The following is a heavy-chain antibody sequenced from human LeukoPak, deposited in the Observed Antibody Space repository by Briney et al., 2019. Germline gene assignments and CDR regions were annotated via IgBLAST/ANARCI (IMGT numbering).Heavy chain of an antibody. CDR1: GFTFSSYE. V-gene: IGHV3-48*03. J-gene: IGHJ4*02. CDR3: ARDVGRGYSGYDESYYFDY. D-gene: IGHD5-12*01. CDR2: ISSSGSTI. Sequence: GGSLRLSSAASGFTFSSYEMNWVRQAPGKGLEWVSYISSSGSTIYYADSVKGRFTISRDNAKNSLYLQMNSLRAEDTAVYYCARDVGRGYSGYDESYYFDYWGQGTLVTVSS.